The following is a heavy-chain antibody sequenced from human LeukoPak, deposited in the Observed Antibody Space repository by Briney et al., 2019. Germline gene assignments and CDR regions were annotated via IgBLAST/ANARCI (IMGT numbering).Heavy chain of an antibody. D-gene: IGHD3-10*01. V-gene: IGHV3-33*01. CDR1: GFTFSSYG. CDR2: IWYDGSNK. CDR3: ARRFGDDAFDI. Sequence: GGSLRLSCAASGFTFSSYGMHWVRQAPGKGLEWVAVIWYDGSNKYHTDSVKGRFTISRDNSKNTLNLQMNSLRAEDTAVYYCARRFGDDAFDIWGQGTVVTVSS. J-gene: IGHJ3*02.